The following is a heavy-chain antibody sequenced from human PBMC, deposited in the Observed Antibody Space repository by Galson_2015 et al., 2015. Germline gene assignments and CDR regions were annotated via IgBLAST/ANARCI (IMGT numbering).Heavy chain of an antibody. V-gene: IGHV3-23*01. CDR1: GFTFGTYA. CDR2: ISGSAGST. J-gene: IGHJ4*02. D-gene: IGHD3-3*01. CDR3: AKGTGRSVFGVVSDFNY. Sequence: SLRLSCAASGFTFGTYAMSWVRQAPGKGLEWVSGISGSAGSTYYADSVKGRFTISRDNSKNTLYLQMNSLRAEGTAVYYCAKGTGRSVFGVVSDFNYWGQGILVTVSS.